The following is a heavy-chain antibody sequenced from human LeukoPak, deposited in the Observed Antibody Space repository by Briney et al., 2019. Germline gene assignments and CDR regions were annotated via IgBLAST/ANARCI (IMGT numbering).Heavy chain of an antibody. CDR1: GFTFSNFA. V-gene: IGHV3-21*01. Sequence: KAGGSLRLSCAASGFTFSNFAMIWVRQAPGKGLEWVSSIVGSSSTYYADSLKGRFTISRDNAKNSLYLQMNSLRAEDTAVYYCARIGAGSSRDYWGQGTLVTVSS. J-gene: IGHJ4*02. CDR2: IVGSSST. CDR3: ARIGAGSSRDY. D-gene: IGHD6-13*01.